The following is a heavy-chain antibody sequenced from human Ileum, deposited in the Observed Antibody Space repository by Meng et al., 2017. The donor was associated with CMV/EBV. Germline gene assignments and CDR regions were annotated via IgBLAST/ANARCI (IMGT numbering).Heavy chain of an antibody. V-gene: IGHV3-23*01. D-gene: IGHD6-19*01. J-gene: IGHJ4*02. Sequence: CEASGFTFTNFTVSRGRQATRKGVGWVSAITGGRGTTYYSNSVNGQFTISRDNSKNTRYLQMTSLSAKDTAAYKCAKRLPGWDTIDYWGQGTLVTVSS. CDR3: AKRLPGWDTIDY. CDR2: ITGGRGTT. CDR1: GFTFTNFT.